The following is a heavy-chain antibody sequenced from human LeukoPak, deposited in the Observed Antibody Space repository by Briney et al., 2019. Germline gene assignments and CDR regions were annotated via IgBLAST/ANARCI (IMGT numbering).Heavy chain of an antibody. CDR3: ATEGPNYYMHV. Sequence: GSSVKVSCKASGGTFSKFGISWVRQAPGEGLEWMGGIIPMFGAANYAQKFQGRVTITTDESTTTAHMELISLTSDDTAVYFCATEGPNYYMHVWGKGTTVTVSS. J-gene: IGHJ6*03. V-gene: IGHV1-69*05. CDR2: IIPMFGAA. CDR1: GGTFSKFG.